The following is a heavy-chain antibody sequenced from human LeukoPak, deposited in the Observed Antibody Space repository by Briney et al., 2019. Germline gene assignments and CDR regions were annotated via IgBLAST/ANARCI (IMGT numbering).Heavy chain of an antibody. CDR1: GFTVSTNY. CDR3: ATRDGYNFYFDY. D-gene: IGHD5-24*01. CDR2: IYSGGNT. J-gene: IGHJ4*02. V-gene: IGHV3-53*01. Sequence: GGSLRLSCAASGFTVSTNYMGWVRQAPGKGLEWVSVIYSGGNTYYADSVKGRFTISRDNSKSTLYLQMNSLRAEDTAVYYCATRDGYNFYFDYWGQGTLVTVSS.